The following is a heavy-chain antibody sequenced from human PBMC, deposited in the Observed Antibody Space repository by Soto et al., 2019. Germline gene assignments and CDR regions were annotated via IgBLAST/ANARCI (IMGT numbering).Heavy chain of an antibody. CDR1: GGSISSGGYY. D-gene: IGHD6-19*01. CDR2: IYYSGST. Sequence: LSLTCTVSGGSISSGGYYWSWIRQHPGKGLEWIGYIYYSGSTYYNPSLKSRVTISVDTSKNQFSLKLSSVTAADTAVYYCASTAAGSIAVAGYYFDYWGQGTLVTVSS. J-gene: IGHJ4*02. V-gene: IGHV4-31*03. CDR3: ASTAAGSIAVAGYYFDY.